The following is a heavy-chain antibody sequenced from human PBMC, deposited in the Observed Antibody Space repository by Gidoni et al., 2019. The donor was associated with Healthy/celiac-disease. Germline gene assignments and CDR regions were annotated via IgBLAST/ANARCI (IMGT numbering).Heavy chain of an antibody. CDR2: ISYDGRNK. CDR3: AKDYYDSSGYYPSDYYYGMDV. V-gene: IGHV3-30*18. J-gene: IGHJ6*02. D-gene: IGHD3-22*01. CDR1: GFTFTSSG. Sequence: QVQLVESGGGVVQPGRSLRLSCAASGFTFTSSGMHWVRQAPGKGLEWVAVISYDGRNKYYADSGKGRFTISRDNSKNTLYLQMNSLRAEDTAVYYCAKDYYDSSGYYPSDYYYGMDVWGQGTTVTVSS.